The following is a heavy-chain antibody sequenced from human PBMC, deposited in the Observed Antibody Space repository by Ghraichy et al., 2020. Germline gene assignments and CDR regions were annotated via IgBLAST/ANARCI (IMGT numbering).Heavy chain of an antibody. CDR2: ITSSSSFK. J-gene: IGHJ6*02. CDR1: GFNFGSYS. CDR3: ARGSTVVRSYYYDGMDG. Sequence: GGSLRLSCVGSGFNFGSYSMNWVRQSPGKRLEWVSYITSSSSFKSYADSVKGRFTISRDNAQNSLSLQMNSLTDEDTGVYYCARGSTVVRSYYYDGMDGWGQGTTLTVPS. D-gene: IGHD4-23*01. V-gene: IGHV3-48*02.